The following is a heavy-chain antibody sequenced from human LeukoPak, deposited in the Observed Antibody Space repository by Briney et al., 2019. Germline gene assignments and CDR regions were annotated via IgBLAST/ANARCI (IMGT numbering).Heavy chain of an antibody. Sequence: SQTLSLTCTVSGGSISSGGYSWNWIRQPTGKGLEWNGHISHSGNTYYNPSLKIQVTISIHRSKNQFSLKLRSVPAADTAVYYCAKEYFYGSGSYCQPFDFWGQGTLVTVS. J-gene: IGHJ4*02. CDR2: ISHSGNT. D-gene: IGHD3-10*01. V-gene: IGHV4-30-2*01. CDR1: GGSISSGGYS. CDR3: AKEYFYGSGSYCQPFDF.